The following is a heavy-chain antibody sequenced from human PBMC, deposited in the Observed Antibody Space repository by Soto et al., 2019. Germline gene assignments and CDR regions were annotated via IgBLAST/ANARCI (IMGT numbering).Heavy chain of an antibody. Sequence: PGESLKISCKGSGYSFTSYWIGWVRQMPGKGLEWVGIIYPGDSDTTYSPSFQGQVTISVDKSISTAYLQWSSLKASDTAMYYCARPSIAVSGTTPFDYWGQGTLVTVSS. V-gene: IGHV5-51*01. CDR3: ARPSIAVSGTTPFDY. J-gene: IGHJ4*02. CDR2: IYPGDSDT. D-gene: IGHD6-19*01. CDR1: GYSFTSYW.